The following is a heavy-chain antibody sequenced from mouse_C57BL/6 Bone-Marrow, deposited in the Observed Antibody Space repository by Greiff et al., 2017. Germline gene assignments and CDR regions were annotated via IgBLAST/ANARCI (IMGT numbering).Heavy chain of an antibody. CDR3: ARLGGDYVYWYFDV. J-gene: IGHJ1*03. D-gene: IGHD2-13*01. CDR2: IYPRSGNT. Sequence: VQLQQSGAELARPGASVKLSCTASGYTFTSYGISWVRQRTGQGLEWIGEIYPRSGNTYYTEKFKGKSTLTADKSSSTAYMELRSLTSEDSAVYFCARLGGDYVYWYFDVWGTGTTVTVSS. CDR1: GYTFTSYG. V-gene: IGHV1-81*01.